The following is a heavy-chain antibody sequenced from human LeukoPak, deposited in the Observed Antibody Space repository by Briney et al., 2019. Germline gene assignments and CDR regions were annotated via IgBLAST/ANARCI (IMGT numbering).Heavy chain of an antibody. J-gene: IGHJ4*02. CDR1: GGSISSYY. CDR3: ARAAYYYDSSAPRGVFDY. D-gene: IGHD3-22*01. Sequence: SETLSLTCTVSGGSISSYYWSWIRQPPGKGLEWIGYIYYSGSTNYTPSLKSRVTISVDTSKNQFSLKLSSVTAADTAVYYCARAAYYYDSSAPRGVFDYWGQGTLVTVSS. CDR2: IYYSGST. V-gene: IGHV4-59*01.